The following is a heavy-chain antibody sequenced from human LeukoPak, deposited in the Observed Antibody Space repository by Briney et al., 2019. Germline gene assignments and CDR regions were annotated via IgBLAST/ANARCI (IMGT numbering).Heavy chain of an antibody. D-gene: IGHD3-9*01. V-gene: IGHV4-30-4*01. CDR1: GGSISSGDYY. J-gene: IGHJ6*02. CDR2: IYYSGST. Sequence: MTSETLSLTCTVSGGSISSGDYYWSWIRQPPGKGLEWIGYIYYSGSTYYNPSLKSRVTISVDTSKNQFSLKLSSVTAADTAVYYCAREPYYDILTGYYKRHYYYGMDVWGQGTTVTVSS. CDR3: AREPYYDILTGYYKRHYYYGMDV.